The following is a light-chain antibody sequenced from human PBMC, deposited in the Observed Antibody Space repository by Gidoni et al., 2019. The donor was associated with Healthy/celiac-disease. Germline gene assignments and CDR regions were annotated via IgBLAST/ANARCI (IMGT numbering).Light chain of an antibody. CDR3: QQSDSTPQSNT. V-gene: IGKV1-39*01. Sequence: IQMTQSPSSLSASVGDRVTITCRASQSISSYLNWYQQKPGKAPKLLIYAASSLQSGVPSRFSGSGSGTDFTLTISSLQPEDFATYYCQQSDSTPQSNTFGQGTKLEIK. CDR1: QSISSY. J-gene: IGKJ2*01. CDR2: AAS.